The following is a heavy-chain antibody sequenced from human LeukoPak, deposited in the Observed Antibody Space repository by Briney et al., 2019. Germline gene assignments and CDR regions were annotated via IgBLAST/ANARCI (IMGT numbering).Heavy chain of an antibody. Sequence: GGSLRLSCADSGFTFSTYWIHWVRQTPGKGLDWVSRINPDGSYTSYADSVKGRFTISRDNARNTLYLQMDCLRVEDTALYYCAMDLAGYHDSWGQGTLATVSS. CDR3: AMDLAGYHDS. D-gene: IGHD3-9*01. V-gene: IGHV3-74*01. CDR2: INPDGSYT. J-gene: IGHJ4*02. CDR1: GFTFSTYW.